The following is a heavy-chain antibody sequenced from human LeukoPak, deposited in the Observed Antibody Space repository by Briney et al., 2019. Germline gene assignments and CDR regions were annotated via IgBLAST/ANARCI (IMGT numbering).Heavy chain of an antibody. CDR1: GGSISSYY. D-gene: IGHD6-19*01. CDR3: ARHRLEYSSESPEYYFDY. CDR2: IYYSGST. Sequence: PSETLCLTCSDSGGSISSYYWSWIRQPPGKGLEWIGNIYYSGSTNYNPSLKSRVTISVDTSKNQFSLKLSSVTAADTAVYYCARHRLEYSSESPEYYFDYWGQGTLVTVSS. J-gene: IGHJ4*02. V-gene: IGHV4-59*01.